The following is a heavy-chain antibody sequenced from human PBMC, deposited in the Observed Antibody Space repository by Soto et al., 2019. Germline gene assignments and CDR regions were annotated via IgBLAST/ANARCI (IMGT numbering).Heavy chain of an antibody. Sequence: PGGSLRLSCAAXGFTFSSYAMSWVRQAPGKGLEWVSVISGSGDSTYYADSVRGRFTISRDNSKNTLYLQMNSLRAEDTAVYYCAKDRDGAAAGPTKFYGMDVWGQGTTVTVSS. J-gene: IGHJ6*02. CDR2: ISGSGDST. V-gene: IGHV3-23*01. D-gene: IGHD6-13*01. CDR3: AKDRDGAAAGPTKFYGMDV. CDR1: GFTFSSYA.